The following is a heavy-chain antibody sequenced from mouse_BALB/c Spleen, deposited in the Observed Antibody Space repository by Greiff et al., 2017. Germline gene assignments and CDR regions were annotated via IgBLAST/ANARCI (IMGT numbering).Heavy chain of an antibody. D-gene: IGHD2-14*01. CDR1: GFTFSSYA. Sequence: EVHLVESGGGLVKPGGSLKLSCAASGFTFSSYAMSWVRQSPEKRLEWVAEISSGGSYTYYPDTVTGRFTISRDNAKNTLYLEMSSLRSEDTAMYYCARDLGSTTGFAYWGQGTLVTVSA. V-gene: IGHV5-9-4*01. CDR3: ARDLGSTTGFAY. CDR2: ISSGGSYT. J-gene: IGHJ3*01.